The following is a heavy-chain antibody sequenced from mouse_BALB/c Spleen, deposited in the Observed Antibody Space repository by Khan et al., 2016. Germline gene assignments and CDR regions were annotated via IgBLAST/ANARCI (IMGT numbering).Heavy chain of an antibody. CDR2: ISYSGST. V-gene: IGHV3-2*02. Sequence: EVQLQESGPGLVKPSQSLSLTCTVTGCSITSDYVWNWIRQFPGNKLEWMGYISYSGSTNYNPFLNRRISITRDTSKNQFFLQFNSVTTEATATYYCARRGGVTDGFAYWGQGTLVTVSA. CDR1: GCSITSDYV. CDR3: ARRGGVTDGFAY. J-gene: IGHJ3*01. D-gene: IGHD1-1*02.